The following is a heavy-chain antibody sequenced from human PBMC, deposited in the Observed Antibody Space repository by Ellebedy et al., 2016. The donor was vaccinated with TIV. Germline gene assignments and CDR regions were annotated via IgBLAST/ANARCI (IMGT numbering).Heavy chain of an antibody. Sequence: GGSLRLSCSAPGFTFSSYPMHWVRQAPGKGLEYVSAISSNGGDTHYADPVKGRFTISRDNAKNTLYLQMNSLRVEDTAVYYCVREGPPPNFDWLFGWGQGTLVTVSS. CDR1: GFTFSSYP. D-gene: IGHD3-9*01. CDR3: VREGPPPNFDWLFG. J-gene: IGHJ4*02. CDR2: ISSNGGDT. V-gene: IGHV3-64*04.